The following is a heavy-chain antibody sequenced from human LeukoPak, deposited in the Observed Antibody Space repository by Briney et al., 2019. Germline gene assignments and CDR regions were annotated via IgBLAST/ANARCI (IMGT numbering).Heavy chain of an antibody. V-gene: IGHV4-31*03. D-gene: IGHD5-12*01. CDR3: ARSGYSGYWSTYETYYYYYMDV. Sequence: PSETLSLTCTVSGGSISSGGYYWSWIRQHPGKGLEWIGYIYYSGSTYYNPSLKSRVTISVDTSKNQFSLKLSSVTAADTAVYYCARSGYSGYWSTYETYYYYYMDVWGKGTTVTVSS. J-gene: IGHJ6*03. CDR1: GGSISSGGYY. CDR2: IYYSGST.